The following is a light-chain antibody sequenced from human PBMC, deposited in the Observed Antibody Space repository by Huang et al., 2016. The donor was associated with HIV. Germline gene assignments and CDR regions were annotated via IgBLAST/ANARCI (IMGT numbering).Light chain of an antibody. J-gene: IGKJ4*01. V-gene: IGKV1-8*01. Sequence: AIRLTQSPSSLSASTGDRVTITCRASPGISSYLAWYQQKPGKAPKLLISSASTLQSGVPSRFSGSGFGTDFTLTISSLQSEDFAVYYCQQFNNWPPAFGGGTTVEIK. CDR1: PGISSY. CDR2: SAS. CDR3: QQFNNWPPA.